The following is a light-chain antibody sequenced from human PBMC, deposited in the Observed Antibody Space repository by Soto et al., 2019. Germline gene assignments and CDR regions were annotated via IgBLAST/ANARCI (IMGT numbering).Light chain of an antibody. V-gene: IGLV1-40*01. J-gene: IGLJ3*02. CDR2: DNT. CDR1: SSNIGAGYD. Sequence: QPVLTQPPSVSGAPGQRVTISCTGSSSNIGAGYDVHWYQQLPGTAPKLLIYDNTNRPSGVPDRFSGSKSGTSASLAITGIQAEDEADYYCQSYDSSLSGYWVFGGGTKLTVL. CDR3: QSYDSSLSGYWV.